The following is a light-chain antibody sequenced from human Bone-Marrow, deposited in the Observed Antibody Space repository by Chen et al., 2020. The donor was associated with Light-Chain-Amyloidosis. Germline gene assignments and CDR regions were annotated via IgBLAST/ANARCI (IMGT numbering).Light chain of an antibody. CDR2: EVT. CDR3: SSYTITNTLV. Sequence: QSALTQPASVSGSLGQSITISGTGTSSDVGGDNHVSWYQQHPDKAPKLMIYEVTNRPSWVPDRFSGSKSDNTASLTISGLQTEDEADYFCSSYTITNTLVFGSGTRVTVL. V-gene: IGLV2-14*01. CDR1: SSDVGGDNH. J-gene: IGLJ1*01.